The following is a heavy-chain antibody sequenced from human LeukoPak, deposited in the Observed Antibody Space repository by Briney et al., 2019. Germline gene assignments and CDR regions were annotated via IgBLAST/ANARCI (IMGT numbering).Heavy chain of an antibody. CDR3: ARGVEFGDYVDY. CDR2: IYVRGST. Sequence: SETLSLPCTVSGGSIRIGGSFWRWVRQHPGEGLEWSGNIYVRGSTDYNPSLKSRGTIPLDTSNNKYPPKLSSVTAADLAVYYCARGVEFGDYVDYWGQGPLVTVSS. J-gene: IGHJ4*02. V-gene: IGHV4-31*03. CDR1: GGSIRIGGSF. D-gene: IGHD2-15*01.